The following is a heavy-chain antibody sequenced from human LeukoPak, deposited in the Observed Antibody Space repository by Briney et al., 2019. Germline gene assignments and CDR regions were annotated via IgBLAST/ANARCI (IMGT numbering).Heavy chain of an antibody. Sequence: PSETLSLTCTVSGGSISSISYYWGWIRQPPGKGLEWIGRINYSGTTYYNPSLKSRVTVSVDTSKNQFSLKLSSGTAADTAGYSCARHVYNSAWFIDSWGQGNLCTVSS. CDR3: ARHVYNSAWFIDS. D-gene: IGHD6-19*01. CDR2: INYSGTT. CDR1: GGSISSISYY. J-gene: IGHJ4*02. V-gene: IGHV4-39*01.